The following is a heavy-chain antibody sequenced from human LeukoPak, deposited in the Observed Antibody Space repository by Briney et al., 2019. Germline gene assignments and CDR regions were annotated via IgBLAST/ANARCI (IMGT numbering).Heavy chain of an antibody. CDR1: GFSFNNFA. Sequence: PGGSLRLSCAASGFSFNNFAMHWVRQAPGKGLECVANINQDGSDKYYVDSVKGRFTISRDNTKNPLYLQMNSLRAEDTAVYYCARAKLGELFIGWYYYYYYMDVWGKGTTVTISS. D-gene: IGHD3-10*01. CDR3: ARAKLGELFIGWYYYYYYMDV. V-gene: IGHV3-7*01. CDR2: INQDGSDK. J-gene: IGHJ6*03.